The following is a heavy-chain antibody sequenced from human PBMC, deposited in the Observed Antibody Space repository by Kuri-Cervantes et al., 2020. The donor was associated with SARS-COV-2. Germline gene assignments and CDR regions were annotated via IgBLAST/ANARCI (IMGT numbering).Heavy chain of an antibody. V-gene: IGHV4-34*01. CDR1: GGSISSYY. D-gene: IGHD3-9*01. Sequence: SETLSLICTVSGGSISSYYWSWIRQPPGKGLEWIGEINHSGSTNYNPSLKSRVTISVDTSKNQFSLKLSSVTAADTAVYYCARGGFLTGYRGTRGAFDIWGQGTMVTVSS. J-gene: IGHJ3*02. CDR3: ARGGFLTGYRGTRGAFDI. CDR2: INHSGST.